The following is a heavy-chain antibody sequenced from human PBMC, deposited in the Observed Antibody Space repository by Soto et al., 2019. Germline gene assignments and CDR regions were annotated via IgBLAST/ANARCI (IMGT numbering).Heavy chain of an antibody. D-gene: IGHD3-22*01. V-gene: IGHV4-4*07. CDR2: IYTSGST. CDR1: GGSISSYY. CDR3: ARDGDYDSSGYYYRTEDYFDY. J-gene: IGHJ4*02. Sequence: SETLSLTCTVSGGSISSYYWSWIRQPAGKGLEWIGRIYTSGSTNYNPSLKSRGTMSVDTSKNQFSLKLSSVTAADTAVYYCARDGDYDSSGYYYRTEDYFDYWGQGTLVTVSS.